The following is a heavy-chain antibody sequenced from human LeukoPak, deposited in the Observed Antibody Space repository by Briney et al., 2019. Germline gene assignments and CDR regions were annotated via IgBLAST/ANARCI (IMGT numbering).Heavy chain of an antibody. Sequence: VASVKVSCKASGYTFTSYGISWVRQAPGQGLEWMGRIIPIFGTANYAQKFQGRVTITTDESTSTAYMELSSLRSEDTAVYYCARSHDYVWGSYRYIWNYWGQGTLVTVSS. J-gene: IGHJ4*02. D-gene: IGHD3-16*02. V-gene: IGHV1-69*05. CDR1: GYTFTSYG. CDR3: ARSHDYVWGSYRYIWNY. CDR2: IIPIFGTA.